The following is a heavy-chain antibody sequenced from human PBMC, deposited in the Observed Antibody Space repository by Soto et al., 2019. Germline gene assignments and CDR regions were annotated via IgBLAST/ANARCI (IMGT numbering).Heavy chain of an antibody. Sequence: EALLEESGGGLVQPGGSLRLLCAASGFSFGSENMNWVRQAPGKGLEWIAYINSDSGIIYYADSVKGRFTISRDNAHNSLYLQMNSLPDDDTAVYYCAMCAGWFEGDSFTVWGHGTMVTVSS. D-gene: IGHD3-10*01. CDR3: AMCAGWFEGDSFTV. CDR2: INSDSGII. CDR1: GFSFGSEN. V-gene: IGHV3-48*02. J-gene: IGHJ3*01.